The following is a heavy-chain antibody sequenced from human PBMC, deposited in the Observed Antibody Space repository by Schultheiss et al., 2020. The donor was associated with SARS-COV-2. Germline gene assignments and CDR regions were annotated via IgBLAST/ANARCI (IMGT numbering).Heavy chain of an antibody. J-gene: IGHJ4*02. CDR2: INSDGSST. CDR1: GFTFSSYG. V-gene: IGHV3-74*01. D-gene: IGHD5-24*01. Sequence: GGSLRLSCAASGFTFSSYGMHWVRQAPGKGLVWVSRINSDGSSTSYADSVKGRFTISRDNAKNSLYLQMNSLRVEDTAVYYCAKERDGYNSGQFDYWGQGTLVTVSS. CDR3: AKERDGYNSGQFDY.